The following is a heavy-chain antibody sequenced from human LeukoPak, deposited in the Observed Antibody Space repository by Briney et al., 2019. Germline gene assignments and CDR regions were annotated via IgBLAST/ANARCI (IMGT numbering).Heavy chain of an antibody. D-gene: IGHD3-9*01. CDR1: GFTFSVYG. CDR2: IANDAKTT. Sequence: PGGSLRLSCAASGFTFSVYGIHWVRQAPGKGLEWVAVIANDAKTTYYADAVKGRFTISRDNSKNSLYLQMNSLRAEDTAVYYCAKCILTGYYKGYMDVWGKGTTVTISS. V-gene: IGHV3-30*18. CDR3: AKCILTGYYKGYMDV. J-gene: IGHJ6*03.